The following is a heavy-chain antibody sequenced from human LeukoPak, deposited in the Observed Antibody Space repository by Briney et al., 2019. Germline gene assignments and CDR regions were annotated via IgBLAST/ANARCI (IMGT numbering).Heavy chain of an antibody. CDR3: AKVDDFWSGSDY. V-gene: IGHV3-23*01. Sequence: PGGSLRLSCAASGFTFSSYAMSWVRQAPGKGLEWVSAISGSGGSTYYADSVKGRFTISRDNSKNTLYLQMNSLGAEDTAVYYCAKVDDFWSGSDYWGQGTLVTVSS. CDR1: GFTFSSYA. J-gene: IGHJ4*02. CDR2: ISGSGGST. D-gene: IGHD3-3*01.